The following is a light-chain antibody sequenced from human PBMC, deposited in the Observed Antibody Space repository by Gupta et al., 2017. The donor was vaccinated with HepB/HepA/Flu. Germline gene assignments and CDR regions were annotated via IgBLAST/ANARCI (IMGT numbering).Light chain of an antibody. Sequence: EIVLMQSPATLSVSPGERATLSCRASHSISSNLVWLQQKPGQPPRLLIYGASTRDTGVPPRFSGSGYGTEFTLTISSRQSEDFAVYYCQQYMNWHMHSFGQGTKLEIK. CDR1: HSISSN. CDR2: GAS. CDR3: QQYMNWHMHS. J-gene: IGKJ2*03. V-gene: IGKV3-15*01.